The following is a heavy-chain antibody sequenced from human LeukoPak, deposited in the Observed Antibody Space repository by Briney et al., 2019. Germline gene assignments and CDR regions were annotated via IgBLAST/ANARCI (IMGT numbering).Heavy chain of an antibody. V-gene: IGHV1-18*01. CDR2: ISGYNGNT. J-gene: IGHJ4*02. CDR3: ARSGGTYYEDY. CDR1: GYTFTTYG. D-gene: IGHD1-26*01. Sequence: ASVKVSCTASGYTFTTYGISWVRRAPGQGLEWMGWISGYNGNTNYAQKLQGRVTVTTDTSTSTAYMELRSLRSDDTAVYYCARSGGTYYEDYWGQGTLVTVSS.